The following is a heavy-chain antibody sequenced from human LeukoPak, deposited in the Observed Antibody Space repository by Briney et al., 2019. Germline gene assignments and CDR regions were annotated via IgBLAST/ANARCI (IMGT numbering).Heavy chain of an antibody. J-gene: IGHJ4*02. CDR3: AKGVRFLDWWILDY. D-gene: IGHD3-9*01. CDR2: ISGSDST. Sequence: GGSLTLSCAASGFTFSSYAMSWVRQAPGKGLEWVSAISGSDSTYYADSVKGRFTISRDNSKNTLYLQMNSLRAEDTAIYYCAKGVRFLDWWILDYWGQGSLVTVSS. CDR1: GFTFSSYA. V-gene: IGHV3-23*01.